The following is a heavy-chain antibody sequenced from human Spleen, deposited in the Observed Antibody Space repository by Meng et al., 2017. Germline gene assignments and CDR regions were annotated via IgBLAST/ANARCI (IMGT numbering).Heavy chain of an antibody. CDR1: GGSFSGYY. J-gene: IGHJ4*02. CDR2: INHSGST. Sequence: GSLRLSCAVYGGSFSGYYWSWIRQPPGKGLEWIGEINHSGSTNYNPSLKSRVTISVDTSKNQFSLKLSSVTAADTAVYYCARDPIRGGYQSPPFDYWGQGMLVTVSS. CDR3: ARDPIRGGYQSPPFDY. V-gene: IGHV4-34*01. D-gene: IGHD2-15*01.